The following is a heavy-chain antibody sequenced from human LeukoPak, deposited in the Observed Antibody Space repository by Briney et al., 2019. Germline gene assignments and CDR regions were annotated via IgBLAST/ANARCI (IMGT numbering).Heavy chain of an antibody. Sequence: ASVKVSCKASGYTFTRYDINWVRQATGQGLEWMGWMSPNSGNTGYAQKFQGRISMTRSTSIGTAYMELSSLTSEDTAVYYCARDYGDNSGWFDPWGQGTLLTVSS. J-gene: IGHJ5*02. D-gene: IGHD4-23*01. CDR2: MSPNSGNT. V-gene: IGHV1-8*01. CDR1: GYTFTRYD. CDR3: ARDYGDNSGWFDP.